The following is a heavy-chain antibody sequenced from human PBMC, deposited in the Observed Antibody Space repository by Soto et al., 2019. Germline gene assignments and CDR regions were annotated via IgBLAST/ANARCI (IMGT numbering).Heavy chain of an antibody. CDR1: GGTFSSYT. CDR2: IIPILGIA. D-gene: IGHD2-15*01. Sequence: QVQLVQSGAEVKKPGSSVKVSCKASGGTFSSYTISWVRQAPGQGLEWMGRIIPILGIANYAQKFQGRVTITADKSTSTAYMELSSLSSEDTAVYYCPSTNCSGGSCGAFDIWGQGTMVTVSS. V-gene: IGHV1-69*02. J-gene: IGHJ3*02. CDR3: PSTNCSGGSCGAFDI.